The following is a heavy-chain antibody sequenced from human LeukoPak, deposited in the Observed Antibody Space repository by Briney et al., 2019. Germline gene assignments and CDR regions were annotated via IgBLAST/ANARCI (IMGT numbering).Heavy chain of an antibody. CDR2: ISSSGSTI. Sequence: GGPLRLSCAASGFTFSSYEMNWVRQAPGKGLEWVSYISSSGSTIYYADSVKGRFTISRDNAKNSLYLQMNSLRAEDTAVYYCARPYSSSWYGGAFDIWGQGTMVTVSS. V-gene: IGHV3-48*03. J-gene: IGHJ3*02. CDR1: GFTFSSYE. D-gene: IGHD6-13*01. CDR3: ARPYSSSWYGGAFDI.